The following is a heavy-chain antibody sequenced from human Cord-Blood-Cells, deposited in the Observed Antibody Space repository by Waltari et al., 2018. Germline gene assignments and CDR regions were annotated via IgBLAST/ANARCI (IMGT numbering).Heavy chain of an antibody. CDR3: ARHEGMWFDP. CDR2: IYYSGCT. CDR1: GGSISSSSYY. V-gene: IGHV4-39*01. Sequence: QLQLQESGPGLVKPSETLSLTCTVSGGSISSSSYYWGWIRQPPGKGLEWIGSIYYSGCTYYNPSLKGRVTISVDTSKNQFSLKLSSVTAADTAVYYCARHEGMWFDPWGQGTLVTVSS. J-gene: IGHJ5*02. D-gene: IGHD3-10*01.